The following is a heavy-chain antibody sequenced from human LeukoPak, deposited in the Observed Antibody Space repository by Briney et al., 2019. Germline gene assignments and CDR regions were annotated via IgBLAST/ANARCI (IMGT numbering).Heavy chain of an antibody. CDR2: IGQRQSEK. Sequence: AGGSRSLSWVPSGFTLSIYWMSWARVPQAAGEGPEGVAHIGQRQSEKDYRDSARGSFSISRDDTKSSLYLQMNTLYVEDTAVYYCARAFGIGSDKYGMDVWGQGTTVTV. J-gene: IGHJ6*02. V-gene: IGHV3-7*01. D-gene: IGHD3-16*01. CDR3: ARAFGIGSDKYGMDV. CDR1: GFTLSIYW.